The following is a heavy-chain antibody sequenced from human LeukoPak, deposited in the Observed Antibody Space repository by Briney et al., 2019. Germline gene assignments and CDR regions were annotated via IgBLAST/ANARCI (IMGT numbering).Heavy chain of an antibody. Sequence: ASVKVSCKASGGTFSSYAISWVRQAPGQGLEWMGGIIPIFGTANYAQKFQGRVTITTDESTTTAYMELRSLSSEETAVYYCARDPIRDGYKERGYDWFDPWGQGTLVTVSS. CDR2: IIPIFGTA. V-gene: IGHV1-69*05. J-gene: IGHJ5*02. CDR1: GGTFSSYA. D-gene: IGHD5-24*01. CDR3: ARDPIRDGYKERGYDWFDP.